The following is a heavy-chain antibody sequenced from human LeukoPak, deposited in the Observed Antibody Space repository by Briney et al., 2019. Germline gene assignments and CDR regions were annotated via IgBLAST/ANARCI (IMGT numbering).Heavy chain of an antibody. V-gene: IGHV1-8*03. CDR1: GCTFTSYD. J-gene: IGHJ5*02. D-gene: IGHD4-17*01. Sequence: ASVKVSCKASGCTFTSYDVNWVRQATGQGLEWMGWMNPNSGNTGYAQKFQGRVTITRNTSISTAYMELSSLRSEDTAVYYCARSYGVTRGFDPWGQGTLVTVSS. CDR3: ARSYGVTRGFDP. CDR2: MNPNSGNT.